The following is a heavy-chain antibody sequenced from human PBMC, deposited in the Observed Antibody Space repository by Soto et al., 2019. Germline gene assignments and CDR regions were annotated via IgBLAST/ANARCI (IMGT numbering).Heavy chain of an antibody. D-gene: IGHD1-26*01. V-gene: IGHV4-34*01. CDR2: INHSGST. CDR3: ARGGSYYGIEYFQH. J-gene: IGHJ1*01. Sequence: SETLSLTCAVCGGSFSGYYWSWIRQPPGKGLEWIGEINHSGSTNYNPSLKSRVTISVDTSKNQFSLKLSSVTAADTAVYYCARGGSYYGIEYFQHWGQGTLVTVSS. CDR1: GGSFSGYY.